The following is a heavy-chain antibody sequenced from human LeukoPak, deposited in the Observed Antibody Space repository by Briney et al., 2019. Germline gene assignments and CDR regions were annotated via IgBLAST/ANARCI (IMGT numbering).Heavy chain of an antibody. V-gene: IGHV4-30-2*01. D-gene: IGHD6-19*01. J-gene: IGHJ4*02. CDR3: ARGYSSGWSYYFDY. Sequence: SQTLSLTCAVSGGSISSGGHSWSWIRQPPGKGLEWIGYIYHSGSTYYNPSLKSRVTISVDRSKNQFSLKLSSVTAADTAVYYCARGYSSGWSYYFDYWGQGTLVTVSS. CDR2: IYHSGST. CDR1: GGSISSGGHS.